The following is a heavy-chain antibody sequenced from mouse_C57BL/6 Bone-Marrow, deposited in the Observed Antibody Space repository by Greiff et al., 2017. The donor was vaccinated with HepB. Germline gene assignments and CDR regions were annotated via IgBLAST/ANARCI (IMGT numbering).Heavy chain of an antibody. J-gene: IGHJ2*01. CDR2: IYPSDSET. CDR1: GYTFTSYW. Sequence: VQLQQSGAELVRPGSSVKLSCKASGYTFTSYWMDWVKQRPGQGLEWIGNIYPSDSETHYNQKFKDKATLTVDKSSSTAYMQLSSLTSEDSAVYYCARGGKLLRLYFDYWGQGTTLTVSS. D-gene: IGHD1-1*01. V-gene: IGHV1-61*01. CDR3: ARGGKLLRLYFDY.